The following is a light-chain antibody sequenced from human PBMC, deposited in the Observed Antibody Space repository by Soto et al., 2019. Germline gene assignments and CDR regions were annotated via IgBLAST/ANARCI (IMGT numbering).Light chain of an antibody. V-gene: IGKV3-15*01. J-gene: IGKJ4*01. CDR1: HSVSSN. CDR3: QQYNNWPLT. Sequence: SQVDRATXSCRASHSVSSNLAWYQQKPGQANRLIIYGASKRATGITDRLSGRGSGTEFTLTISSLQSEDFAVYYCQQYNNWPLTGGGVTELEFK. CDR2: GAS.